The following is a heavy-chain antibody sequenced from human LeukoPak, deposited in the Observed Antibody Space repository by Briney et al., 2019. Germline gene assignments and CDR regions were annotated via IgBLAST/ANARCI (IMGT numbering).Heavy chain of an antibody. J-gene: IGHJ4*02. CDR1: GFTFSSYG. V-gene: IGHV3-23*01. Sequence: PGGTLRLSCAASGFTFSSYGMSWVRQAPGKGLEWVSAISGSGGSTYYADSVKGRFTISRDNSKNTLYLQMNSLRAEDTAVYYCAKKTGPTVQAPYYFDYWGQGTLVTVSS. D-gene: IGHD4-17*01. CDR2: ISGSGGST. CDR3: AKKTGPTVQAPYYFDY.